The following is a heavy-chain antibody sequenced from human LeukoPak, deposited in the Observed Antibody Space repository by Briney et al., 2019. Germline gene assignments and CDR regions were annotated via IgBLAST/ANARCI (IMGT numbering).Heavy chain of an antibody. CDR2: MNPNSGNT. J-gene: IGHJ4*02. CDR1: GYTFTSYD. Sequence: ASVRVSCKASGYTFTSYDINRVRQATGQGLEWMGWMNPNSGNTGYAQKFQGRVTMTRNTSISTAYMELSSLRSEDTAVYYCARGLGTSPNFDYWGQGTLVTVSS. V-gene: IGHV1-8*01. CDR3: ARGLGTSPNFDY. D-gene: IGHD7-27*01.